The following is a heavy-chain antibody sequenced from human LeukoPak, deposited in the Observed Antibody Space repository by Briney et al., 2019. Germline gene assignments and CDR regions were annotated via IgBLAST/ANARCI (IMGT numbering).Heavy chain of an antibody. Sequence: SQTLSLTCSVSGASISSGGYYWSWIRQHPGKGLEWIGYINYRGSTYNNASLESRVSISVDTSKNQLSLELSSVTAADMAVYYCARTSGYDYFDYWGQGALVTVSS. D-gene: IGHD5-12*01. V-gene: IGHV4-31*03. CDR1: GASISSGGYY. J-gene: IGHJ4*02. CDR2: INYRGST. CDR3: ARTSGYDYFDY.